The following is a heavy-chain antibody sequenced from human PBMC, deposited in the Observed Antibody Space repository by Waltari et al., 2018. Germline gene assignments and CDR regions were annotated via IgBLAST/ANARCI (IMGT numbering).Heavy chain of an antibody. CDR3: ARDRSGIEAAHLALDV. J-gene: IGHJ3*01. D-gene: IGHD6-13*01. Sequence: QVQLVQSGAVVQQPGSSVQFSCKASGRTFSSYAISWVRQAAGQGLEWMGGSMPILDKANYAQECQSRVTITAEKSPSTAYMGLSSLGSEDAAVYYCARDRSGIEAAHLALDVWGQGTMVTVSS. V-gene: IGHV1-69*14. CDR2: SMPILDKA. CDR1: GRTFSSYA.